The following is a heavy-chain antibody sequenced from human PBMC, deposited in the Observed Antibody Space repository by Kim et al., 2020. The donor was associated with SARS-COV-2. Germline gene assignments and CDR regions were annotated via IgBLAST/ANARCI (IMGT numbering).Heavy chain of an antibody. V-gene: IGHV3-23*01. CDR2: ISGNGVIK. Sequence: GGSLRLSCVASGFTFDTYAMSWVRQAPGKGLEWVSVISGNGVIKFYADSVRGRLTVSRDNSKNTLYLQMNSLRDEDTALYYCAKVVVMDGYNYYYYYGMDVWGQGTAVTVSS. D-gene: IGHD3-22*01. CDR3: AKVVVMDGYNYYYYYGMDV. CDR1: GFTFDTYA. J-gene: IGHJ6*02.